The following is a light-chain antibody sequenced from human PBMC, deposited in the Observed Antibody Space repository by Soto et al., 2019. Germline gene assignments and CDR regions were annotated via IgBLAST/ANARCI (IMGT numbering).Light chain of an antibody. V-gene: IGLV1-44*01. CDR3: ETWDGGLSGPLV. Sequence: QSVLTQQPSASGTPGQRATISCCGSNSNIGSDIVNCYQLLPGAAPEVLINTTNQRPSGVPERFSGSKSGTSASLAISGLQSEDEANCSCETWDGGLSGPLVFGPRTQVTVL. CDR1: NSNIGSDI. CDR2: TTN. J-gene: IGLJ1*01.